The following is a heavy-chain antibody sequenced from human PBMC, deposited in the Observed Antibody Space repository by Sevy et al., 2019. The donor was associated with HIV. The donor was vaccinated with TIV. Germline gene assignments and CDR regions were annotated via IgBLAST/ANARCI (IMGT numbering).Heavy chain of an antibody. D-gene: IGHD4-4*01. Sequence: ASVKVSCKASGGTFSSYAISWVRQAPGQGLEWMGGIIPIFGTANNAQKFQGRVTITADESTSTDYMELSSLRSEDTAVYYCARAGDYSKHYYYYYMDVWGKGTTVTVSS. CDR3: ARAGDYSKHYYYYYMDV. CDR1: GGTFSSYA. J-gene: IGHJ6*03. CDR2: IIPIFGTA. V-gene: IGHV1-69*13.